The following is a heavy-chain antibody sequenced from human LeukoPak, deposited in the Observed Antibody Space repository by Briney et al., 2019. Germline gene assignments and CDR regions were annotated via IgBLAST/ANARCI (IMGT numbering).Heavy chain of an antibody. V-gene: IGHV4-39*01. J-gene: IGHJ4*02. CDR3: ARLHPRRDGFSTEAWYFDY. CDR1: GGSISISSSYC. CDR2: MCYNVTT. D-gene: IGHD5-24*01. Sequence: SETPSLTCAVSGGSISISSSYCWGWIRQPPGKGLEFIANMCYNVTTYYNPSLKSPVTISVDTSKTQYSMKLSSLTAAYTAVYYWARLHPRRDGFSTEAWYFDYWGQGTLVTVSS.